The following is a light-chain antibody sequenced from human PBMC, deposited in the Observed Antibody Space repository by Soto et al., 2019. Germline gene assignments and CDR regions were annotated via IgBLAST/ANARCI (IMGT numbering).Light chain of an antibody. J-gene: IGKJ4*01. V-gene: IGKV3-20*01. Sequence: EIVLTQSPGTLSLSPGDRATLSCRASQTVSFSYLAWYQQKPGQAPRLLIYGASSRATGIPDRFSGSESGADFTLTISQLETEGFAVYYGEQYGSSPLTFGGGTKVEIK. CDR1: QTVSFSY. CDR3: EQYGSSPLT. CDR2: GAS.